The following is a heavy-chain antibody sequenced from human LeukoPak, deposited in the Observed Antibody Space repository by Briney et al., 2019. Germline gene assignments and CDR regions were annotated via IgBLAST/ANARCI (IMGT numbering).Heavy chain of an antibody. CDR3: ARVRAPSRELLPDFDY. CDR1: GFTLSSYS. V-gene: IGHV3-30*04. Sequence: GGSLRLSRAASGFTLSSYSLHWVRQAPGEGLEWVAVMSYVETRKYYADSVKGRFFVSRDTSKNTVYLQLNNLRPEDTAVYYCARVRAPSRELLPDFDYWGQGTLVTVSS. CDR2: MSYVETRK. D-gene: IGHD3-10*01. J-gene: IGHJ4*02.